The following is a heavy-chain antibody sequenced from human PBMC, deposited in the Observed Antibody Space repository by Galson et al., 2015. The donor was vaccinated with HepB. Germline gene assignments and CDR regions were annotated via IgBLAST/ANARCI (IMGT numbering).Heavy chain of an antibody. J-gene: IGHJ4*02. CDR2: ISSSGTTI. V-gene: IGHV3-48*03. CDR3: ARESYGHSGYDSPWSPGFFDY. Sequence: SLRLSCAASGFTFSSYDMNWVRQAPGKGLEWVSYISSSGTTIYYADSVKGRFTISRDNAKNSLYLQMNSLRAEDTAVYYCARESYGHSGYDSPWSPGFFDYWGQGTLVTVSS. D-gene: IGHD5-12*01. CDR1: GFTFSSYD.